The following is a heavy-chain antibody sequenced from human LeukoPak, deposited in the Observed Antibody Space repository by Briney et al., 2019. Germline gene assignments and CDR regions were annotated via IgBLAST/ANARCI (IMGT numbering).Heavy chain of an antibody. V-gene: IGHV3-23*01. CDR3: VKWGGRPFDF. J-gene: IGHJ4*02. Sequence: GGALRLSCAASGFTFINYDVSWVGPAPGEGLEGVSTIINGGDTTYYEDSVEGRFTNSRDNSNNPLYLQMNSQRVEDTALYCCVKWGGRPFDFCVQGTLVTVSS. CDR1: GFTFINYD. D-gene: IGHD3-16*01. CDR2: IINGGDTT.